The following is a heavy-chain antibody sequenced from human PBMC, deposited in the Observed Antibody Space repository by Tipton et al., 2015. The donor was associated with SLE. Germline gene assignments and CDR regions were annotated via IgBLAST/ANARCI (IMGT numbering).Heavy chain of an antibody. CDR2: IYYSGST. V-gene: IGHV4-34*01. J-gene: IGHJ5*02. CDR1: GGSFSGYY. CDR3: ASGRGWYGWFDP. D-gene: IGHD6-19*01. Sequence: TLSLTCAVYGGSFSGYYWSWIRQPPGKGLEWIGSIYYSGSTYYNPSLQSRVTISVDTSKNQFSLKLSSVTAADTAVYCCASGRGWYGWFDPWGQGTLVTVSS.